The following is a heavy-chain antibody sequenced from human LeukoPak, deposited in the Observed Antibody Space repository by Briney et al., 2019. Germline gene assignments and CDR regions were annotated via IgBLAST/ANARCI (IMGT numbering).Heavy chain of an antibody. CDR3: AKDRGGSGWYFDS. D-gene: IGHD6-19*01. J-gene: IGHJ4*02. CDR2: ISSSGSRT. Sequence: GGSLRLSCAASEFTFSTYAMSWVRQTPEKGLEWVSTISSSGSRTYYVDSVKGRFTVSRDNSNNTVYLQMNSLRAEDTAVYYCAKDRGGSGWYFDSWGQGTLVTVSS. V-gene: IGHV3-23*01. CDR1: EFTFSTYA.